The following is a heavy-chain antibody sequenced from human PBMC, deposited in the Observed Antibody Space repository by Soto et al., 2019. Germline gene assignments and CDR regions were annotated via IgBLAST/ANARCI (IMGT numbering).Heavy chain of an antibody. CDR3: ARGXTIFGVVINHYYYGMDV. J-gene: IGHJ6*02. CDR2: INPNSGGT. V-gene: IGHV1-2*02. D-gene: IGHD3-3*01. Sequence: GASVKVSCKASGYTFTGYYMHWVRQAPGQGLEWMGWINPNSGGTNYAQKFQGRVTMTRDTSISTAYMELSRLRSDDTAVYYCARGXTIFGVVINHYYYGMDVWGQGTTVTVSS. CDR1: GYTFTGYY.